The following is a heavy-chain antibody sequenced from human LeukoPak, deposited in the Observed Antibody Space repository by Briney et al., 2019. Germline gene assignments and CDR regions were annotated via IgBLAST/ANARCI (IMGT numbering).Heavy chain of an antibody. J-gene: IGHJ4*02. CDR3: ARGASGFDY. Sequence: SETLSLTCAVYGGSFSGYYWSWIRQPPGKGLEWIGEINHSGSTNYNPSLKSRVTISVDTSKNQFSLKLSSVTAADTAVYYCARGASGFDYWGQGTLVTVSS. D-gene: IGHD3-10*01. V-gene: IGHV4-34*01. CDR2: INHSGST. CDR1: GGSFSGYY.